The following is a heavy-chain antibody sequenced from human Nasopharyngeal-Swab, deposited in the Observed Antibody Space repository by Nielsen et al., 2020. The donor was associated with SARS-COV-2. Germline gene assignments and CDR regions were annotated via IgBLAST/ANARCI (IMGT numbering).Heavy chain of an antibody. J-gene: IGHJ4*02. D-gene: IGHD3-22*01. V-gene: IGHV3-21*04. CDR3: AKVAITMIVVPNGGFDY. Sequence: GESLKISCAASGFTFSSYSMNWVRQAPGKGLEWVSSISSSSSYIYYADSVKGRFTISRDNAKNSLYLQMNSLRAEDTAVYYCAKVAITMIVVPNGGFDYWGQGTLVTVSS. CDR2: ISSSSSYI. CDR1: GFTFSSYS.